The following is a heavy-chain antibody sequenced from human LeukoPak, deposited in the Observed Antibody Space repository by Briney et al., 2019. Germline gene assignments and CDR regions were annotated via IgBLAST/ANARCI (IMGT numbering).Heavy chain of an antibody. V-gene: IGHV4-59*01. Sequence: SETLSLTCTVSGDSTSSYYWSWIRQPPGKGLEWIGYIYYSGSSNYNPSPKSRVTISLDTSKNQFSLKLSPVTAADTAVYYCARVGYSGYDFALGYWGQGTLVTVSS. D-gene: IGHD5-12*01. J-gene: IGHJ4*02. CDR3: ARVGYSGYDFALGY. CDR2: IYYSGSS. CDR1: GDSTSSYY.